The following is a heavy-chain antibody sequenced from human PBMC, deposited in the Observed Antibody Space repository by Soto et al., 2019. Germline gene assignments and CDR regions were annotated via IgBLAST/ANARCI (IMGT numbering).Heavy chain of an antibody. J-gene: IGHJ4*02. CDR1: GFNFNRYA. V-gene: IGHV3-30-3*01. CDR3: ARPRFYDPPKYCLDY. Sequence: QVQLVESGGGVVQPGRSLRLSCAASGFNFNRYAMHWVRQAPGKGLEWVALLSLDGSTESYADSVKGRFTISRDNSKNTLYLQMNSLRPEDTAVYYCARPRFYDPPKYCLDYWGQGPLVTVSS. CDR2: LSLDGSTE. D-gene: IGHD3-22*01.